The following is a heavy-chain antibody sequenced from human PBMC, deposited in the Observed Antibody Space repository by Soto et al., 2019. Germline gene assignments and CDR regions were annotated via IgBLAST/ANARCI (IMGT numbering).Heavy chain of an antibody. Sequence: EVQLVESGGGLVQPGRSLRLSCAVSGITFEDYAMHWVRQGPGKGLGWVSGVSWNGDIIGYAESVRGRFTISRDNAKRTLYREINIRRKEAPALYYCAVGGGVGGLWGRYGMDVWGHGTTVTVSS. J-gene: IGHJ6*02. CDR3: AVGGGVGGLWGRYGMDV. CDR1: GITFEDYA. D-gene: IGHD2-21*01. CDR2: VSWNGDII. V-gene: IGHV3-9*01.